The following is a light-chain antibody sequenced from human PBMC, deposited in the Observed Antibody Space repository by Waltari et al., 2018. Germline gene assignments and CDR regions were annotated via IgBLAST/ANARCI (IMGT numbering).Light chain of an antibody. J-gene: IGKJ1*01. CDR2: RAS. Sequence: EIVMTQSPATLSVSPGERATISCRASQSVTNTLTWYQQKPGQAPRLLIYRASTRATGVPARFSGSGSGTDFTLTISSLQSEDFAVYYCQQSNNWPGTFGQGTKVEMK. V-gene: IGKV3-15*01. CDR3: QQSNNWPGT. CDR1: QSVTNT.